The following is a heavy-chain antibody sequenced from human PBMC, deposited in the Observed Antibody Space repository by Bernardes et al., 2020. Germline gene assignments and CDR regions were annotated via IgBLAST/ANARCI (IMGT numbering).Heavy chain of an antibody. J-gene: IGHJ4*02. D-gene: IGHD3-22*01. CDR2: ISGSGGST. Sequence: GSPLRVCCASCGFTFSNYAMSWVRQAPGKGLEWVSTISGSGGSTYYADSVKGRFTISRDNSKNTLYLQMNSLRAEDTAVYYCAKGLQPYYYDSSGYYCFDYWGQGTLVTVSS. CDR3: AKGLQPYYYDSSGYYCFDY. CDR1: GFTFSNYA. V-gene: IGHV3-23*01.